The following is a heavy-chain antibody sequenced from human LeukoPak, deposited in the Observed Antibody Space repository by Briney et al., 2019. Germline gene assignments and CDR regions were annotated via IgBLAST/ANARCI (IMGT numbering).Heavy chain of an antibody. Sequence: PGGSLRLSCAASGFTFSSYAMHWVRQAPGKGLEYVSAISSNGGSTYYANSVKGRFTISRDNSKNMLYLQMGSLRAEDMAVYYCARDMKDYYDSSGYHYPTYDYWGQGTLVTVSS. CDR3: ARDMKDYYDSSGYHYPTYDY. CDR1: GFTFSSYA. J-gene: IGHJ4*02. V-gene: IGHV3-64*01. D-gene: IGHD3-22*01. CDR2: ISSNGGST.